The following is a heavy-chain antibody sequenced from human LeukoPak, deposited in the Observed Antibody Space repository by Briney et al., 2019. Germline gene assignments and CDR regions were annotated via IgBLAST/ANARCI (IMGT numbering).Heavy chain of an antibody. D-gene: IGHD5-12*01. J-gene: IGHJ4*02. CDR1: GFTFSSYA. V-gene: IGHV3-64D*06. CDR3: ASPYSGYDYNFDH. CDR2: ISSNAGST. Sequence: GGSLRLSCSASGFTFSSYATHWVRQAPGKGLEYVSSISSNAGSTYYADSVKGRFTISRDNSKNTLFLQMSSLRTEDTAVYYCASPYSGYDYNFDHWGQGTLVTVSS.